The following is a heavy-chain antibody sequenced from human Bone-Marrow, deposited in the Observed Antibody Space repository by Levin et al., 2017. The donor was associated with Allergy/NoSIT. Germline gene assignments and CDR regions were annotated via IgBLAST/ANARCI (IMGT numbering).Heavy chain of an antibody. CDR1: GGSMDSYY. D-gene: IGHD6-19*01. CDR3: ARGGGTSGWYGWYFDL. V-gene: IGHV4-59*12. CDR2: IYYKGST. Sequence: SQTLSLPCTLSGGSMDSYYWSWVRQTPGKGLEWIGYIYYKGSTNYNPSLKGRVTMSVDMSKAQFSLRLTSMTAADPAVYYCARGGGTSGWYGWYFDLWGRGTLVTVSS. J-gene: IGHJ2*01.